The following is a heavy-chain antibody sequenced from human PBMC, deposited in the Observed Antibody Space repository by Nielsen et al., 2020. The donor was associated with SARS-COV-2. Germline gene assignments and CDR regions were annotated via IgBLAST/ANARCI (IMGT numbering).Heavy chain of an antibody. CDR2: ISGRGDRT. Sequence: LSLTCAASGFTFDDYAMNWVRQAPGRGLEWVSAISGRGDRTYYADSVKGRFTVSRDSSKNTLYLQMSSLRADDTAVYYCAKMVRGVVFDYWGQGTLVTVSS. CDR3: AKMVRGVVFDY. V-gene: IGHV3-23*01. D-gene: IGHD3-10*01. CDR1: GFTFDDYA. J-gene: IGHJ4*02.